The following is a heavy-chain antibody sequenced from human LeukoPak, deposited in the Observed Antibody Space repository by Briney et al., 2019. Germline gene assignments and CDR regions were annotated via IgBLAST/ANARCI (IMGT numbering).Heavy chain of an antibody. Sequence: GGSLRLSCAASGFTFSSYWMSWVRQAPGKGLEWVAVISYDGSNKYYADSVKGRFAISRDNSKNTLYLQMNSLRAEDTAVYYCARSLQYYYDSSGPGYWGQGTLVTVSS. D-gene: IGHD3-22*01. J-gene: IGHJ4*02. CDR1: GFTFSSYW. CDR2: ISYDGSNK. V-gene: IGHV3-30*09. CDR3: ARSLQYYYDSSGPGY.